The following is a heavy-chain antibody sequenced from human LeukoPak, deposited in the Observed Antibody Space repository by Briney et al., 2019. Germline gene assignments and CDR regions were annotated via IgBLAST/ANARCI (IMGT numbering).Heavy chain of an antibody. Sequence: PSETLSLTCTVSGGSISSSSYYWGWIRQPPGKGLEWIASICYSGRTYYNPSLKSRVTISVDTSKNQFSLKLSSVTAADTAVYYCARAGVVGAPARRWFDPWGQGTLVTVSS. D-gene: IGHD1-26*01. CDR2: ICYSGRT. J-gene: IGHJ5*02. CDR3: ARAGVVGAPARRWFDP. V-gene: IGHV4-39*07. CDR1: GGSISSSSYY.